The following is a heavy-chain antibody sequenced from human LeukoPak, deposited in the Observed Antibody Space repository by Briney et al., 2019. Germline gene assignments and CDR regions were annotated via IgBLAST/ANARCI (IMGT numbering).Heavy chain of an antibody. CDR2: ISAYNGNT. D-gene: IGHD1-26*01. CDR3: ARMETPAYSGSYYRPQYY. V-gene: IGHV1-18*01. J-gene: IGHJ4*02. Sequence: GASVKVSCKASGYTFTSYGISWVRQAPGQGLEWMGWISAYNGNTNYAQKLQGRVTMTTDTSTSTAYMELRSLRSDDTAVYYCARMETPAYSGSYYRPQYYWGQGTLVTVSS. CDR1: GYTFTSYG.